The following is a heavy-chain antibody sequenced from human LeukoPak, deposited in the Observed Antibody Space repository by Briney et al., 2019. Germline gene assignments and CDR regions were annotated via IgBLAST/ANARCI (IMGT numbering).Heavy chain of an antibody. CDR2: ISGSGGST. CDR1: GFTFSSYG. CDR3: AKDRNYYGSGTFY. Sequence: PGGSLRLSCAASGFTFSSYGMSWVRQAPGKGLDWVSAISGSGGSTYYADSVKGRFTISRDNSKNTLYLQMNSLRAEDTAVYYCAKDRNYYGSGTFYWGQGTLVTVSS. J-gene: IGHJ4*02. V-gene: IGHV3-23*01. D-gene: IGHD3-10*01.